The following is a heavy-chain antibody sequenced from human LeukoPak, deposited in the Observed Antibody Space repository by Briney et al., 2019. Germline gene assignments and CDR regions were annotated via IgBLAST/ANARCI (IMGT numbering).Heavy chain of an antibody. Sequence: GASVKVSCKASGYTFTIYDITWVRQAPGQGLEWMGWITTNNGNTNYAQKFQGRATMTTDTSTSTAYMELRSLRSDDTAVYYCARVLGSRHYYESTGYLDYWGQGTLVTVSS. J-gene: IGHJ4*02. D-gene: IGHD3-22*01. CDR1: GYTFTIYD. CDR2: ITTNNGNT. V-gene: IGHV1-18*01. CDR3: ARVLGSRHYYESTGYLDY.